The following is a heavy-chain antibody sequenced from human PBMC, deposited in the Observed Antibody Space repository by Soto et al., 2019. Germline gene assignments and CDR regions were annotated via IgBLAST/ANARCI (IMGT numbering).Heavy chain of an antibody. CDR2: IRNKAQNYAT. Sequence: GGSLRLSCASPGFIFSDSAMYWVRQTSGKGLEWIGRIRNKAQNYATAYAASVGGRFTISRDDSKKMANLQMNSLKIEDMAVYYCTRLVASVTTGWREWGGMDVWGQG. J-gene: IGHJ6*02. CDR3: TRLVASVTTGWREWGGMDV. V-gene: IGHV3-73*01. CDR1: GFIFSDSA. D-gene: IGHD4-17*01.